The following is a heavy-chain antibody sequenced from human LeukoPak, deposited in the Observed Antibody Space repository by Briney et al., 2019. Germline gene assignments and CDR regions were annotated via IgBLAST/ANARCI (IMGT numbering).Heavy chain of an antibody. CDR1: GLTFSSYN. CDR2: ISNSGSMI. Sequence: GGSLRLSCAVSGLTFSSYNMNWVRQAPGKGLEWVSYISNSGSMIYYADSVKGRFTLSRDNAKNSLYLQMNSLRDEDTAVYYCARESRTDYYGDYWGQGTLVTVSS. V-gene: IGHV3-48*02. J-gene: IGHJ4*02. D-gene: IGHD3-10*01. CDR3: ARESRTDYYGDY.